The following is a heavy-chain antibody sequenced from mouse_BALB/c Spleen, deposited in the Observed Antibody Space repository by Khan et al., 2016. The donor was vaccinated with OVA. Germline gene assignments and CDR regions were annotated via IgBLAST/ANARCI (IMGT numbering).Heavy chain of an antibody. Sequence: VQLKQSGPGLVKPSQSLSLTCTVTGYSITSDYAWNWIRQFPGNKLECMGYISYSGNTKSNPYLQGRISITGDTSKNQFFLQLNSVTAEDTATYYCAIIYGGDFDYWGQGTTLTVSS. J-gene: IGHJ2*01. CDR2: ISYSGNT. V-gene: IGHV3-2*02. D-gene: IGHD1-1*01. CDR1: GYSITSDYA. CDR3: AIIYGGDFDY.